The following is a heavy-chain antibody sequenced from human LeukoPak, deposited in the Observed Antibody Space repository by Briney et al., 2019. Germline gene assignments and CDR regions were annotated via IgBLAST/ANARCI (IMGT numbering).Heavy chain of an antibody. CDR3: AKDWGAEYSRPWGLDY. D-gene: IGHD3-16*01. Sequence: PGGSLRLSCAASGFTFSDYGMHWVRQAPGRGLEWVAIISNDGSNKYYADSVKGRFTISRDNSKNTLYLRVNSLRAEDTAGYYCAKDWGAEYSRPWGLDYWGQGTLVTVSS. V-gene: IGHV3-30*18. CDR2: ISNDGSNK. J-gene: IGHJ4*02. CDR1: GFTFSDYG.